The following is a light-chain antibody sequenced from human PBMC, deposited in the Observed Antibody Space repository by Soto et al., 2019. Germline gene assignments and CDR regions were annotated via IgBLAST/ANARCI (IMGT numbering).Light chain of an antibody. Sequence: DIQMTQSPSSLSASVGDRVTITCQASQDISNYLAWYQQKPGKVPKLLIYAASTLQSGVPSRFSGSGSGTDFTLTISSLQPEDVATYSCQKYSSAPLTFGGGTEVEIK. CDR2: AAS. J-gene: IGKJ4*01. CDR3: QKYSSAPLT. V-gene: IGKV1-27*01. CDR1: QDISNY.